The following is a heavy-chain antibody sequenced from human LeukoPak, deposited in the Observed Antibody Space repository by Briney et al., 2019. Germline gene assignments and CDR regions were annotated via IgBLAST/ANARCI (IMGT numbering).Heavy chain of an antibody. CDR2: IYYSGST. Sequence: PSETLSLTCAVYGGSFSSYYWSWIRQPPGKGLEWIGYIYYSGSTNYNPSLKSRVTISVDTSKNQFSLKLSSVTAADTAVYYCARGADFDWLWGYYYGMDVWGQGTTVTVSS. D-gene: IGHD3-9*01. J-gene: IGHJ6*02. V-gene: IGHV4-59*01. CDR1: GGSFSSYY. CDR3: ARGADFDWLWGYYYGMDV.